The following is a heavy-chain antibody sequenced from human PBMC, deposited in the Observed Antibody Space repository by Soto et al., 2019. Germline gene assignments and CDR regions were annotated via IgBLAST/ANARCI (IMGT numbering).Heavy chain of an antibody. CDR2: ISYDGSNK. D-gene: IGHD5-12*01. V-gene: IGHV3-30*18. J-gene: IGHJ6*02. CDR1: GFTFSSYG. Sequence: GGSLRLSCAASGFTFSSYGMHWVRQAPGKGLEWVAVISYDGSNKYYADSAKGRFTISRDNSKNTLYLQMNSLRAEDTAVYYCAKDFRVATIYYYYGMDVWGQGTTVTVSS. CDR3: AKDFRVATIYYYYGMDV.